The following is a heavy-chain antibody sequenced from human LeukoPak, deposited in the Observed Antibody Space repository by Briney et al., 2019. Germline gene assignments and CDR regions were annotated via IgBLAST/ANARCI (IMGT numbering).Heavy chain of an antibody. CDR1: GGSISSYY. CDR2: IYYSGST. V-gene: IGHV4-59*01. D-gene: IGHD4-17*01. CDR3: ARMGTPVTTTSLDY. Sequence: SETLSLTCTVSGGSISSYYWSWIRQPPGKGLEWIGYIYYSGSTNYNPSLKSRVTISVDTSKNQFSLKLSSVTAADTAVYYCARMGTPVTTTSLDYWGQGTLVTVSS. J-gene: IGHJ4*02.